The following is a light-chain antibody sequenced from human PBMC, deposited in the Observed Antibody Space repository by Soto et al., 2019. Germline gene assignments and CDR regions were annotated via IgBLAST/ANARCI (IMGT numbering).Light chain of an antibody. V-gene: IGKV3-15*01. CDR2: GAS. J-gene: IGKJ4*01. CDR1: QSIGIR. CDR3: QQYDRWPPLT. Sequence: EIVMTPSPGTLSLFPGERATLSCRASQSIGIRLAWYKHKPGQAPRLLIYGASTRATGIPARFSGGGSGTEFILTISSLQSEDSAIYFCQQYDRWPPLTFGGGTKVEIK.